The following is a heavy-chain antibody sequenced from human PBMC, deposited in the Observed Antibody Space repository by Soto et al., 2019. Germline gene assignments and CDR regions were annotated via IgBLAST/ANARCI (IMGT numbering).Heavy chain of an antibody. V-gene: IGHV1-18*01. D-gene: IGHD3-3*01. J-gene: IGHJ4*02. CDR2: ISAYNGNT. Sequence: QVQLVQSGAEVKKPGASVKVSCKASGYTFTSYGISWVRQAPGQGLEWMGWISAYNGNTNYAQKLQGRVTMTTDTSPSTAYMELRSLRSDDTAVYYCARDLSEYYDFWSGYYIDYWGQGTLVTVSS. CDR1: GYTFTSYG. CDR3: ARDLSEYYDFWSGYYIDY.